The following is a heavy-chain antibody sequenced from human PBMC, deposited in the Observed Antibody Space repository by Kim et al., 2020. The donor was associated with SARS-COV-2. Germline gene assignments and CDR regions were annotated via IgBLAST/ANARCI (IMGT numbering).Heavy chain of an antibody. CDR1: GFIFSAAW. CDR2: IRSKTDGGTA. CDR3: ATYNSGWY. V-gene: IGHV3-15*01. Sequence: GGSLRLSCAASGFIFSAAWMSWVRQAPGKGLEWVGRIRSKTDGGTADYAAPVKGRFTISRDESKNTLYLQMNSLKTEDTAVYYCATYNSGWYWGQGTLVTVSS. J-gene: IGHJ4*02. D-gene: IGHD6-19*01.